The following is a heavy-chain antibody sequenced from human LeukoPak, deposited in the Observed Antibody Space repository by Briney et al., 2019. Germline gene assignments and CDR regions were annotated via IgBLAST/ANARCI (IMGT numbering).Heavy chain of an antibody. V-gene: IGHV4-59*01. CDR3: AGSYYYDSSSIDY. J-gene: IGHJ4*02. Sequence: SETLSLTCTVSGGSISSYYWSWIRQPPGKGLEWTGYIYYSGSTNYNPSLKSRVTRSVDTSKNQFSLKLSSVTAADTAVYYCAGSYYYDSSSIDYWGQGTLVTVSS. CDR1: GGSISSYY. D-gene: IGHD3-22*01. CDR2: IYYSGST.